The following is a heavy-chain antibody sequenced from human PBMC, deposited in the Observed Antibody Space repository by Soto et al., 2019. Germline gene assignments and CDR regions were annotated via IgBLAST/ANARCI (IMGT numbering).Heavy chain of an antibody. CDR3: AKSSYVTTTFYGMDV. D-gene: IGHD4-17*01. CDR1: GFTFSSYG. J-gene: IGHJ6*02. V-gene: IGHV3-30*18. CDR2: ISYDGSNK. Sequence: PGGSLRLSCAASGFTFSSYGMHWVRQAPGKGLEWVAVISYDGSNKYYADSVKGRFTISRDNSKNTLYLQMNSLRAEDTAVYYCAKSSYVTTTFYGMDVWGQGTTVTVSS.